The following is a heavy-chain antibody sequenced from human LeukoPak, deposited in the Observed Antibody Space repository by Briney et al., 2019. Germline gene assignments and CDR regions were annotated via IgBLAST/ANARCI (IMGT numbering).Heavy chain of an antibody. CDR3: ARDQDWAFDY. CDR1: GFSFSSHS. D-gene: IGHD3/OR15-3a*01. CDR2: ISGSSATI. J-gene: IGHJ4*02. Sequence: GGSLRLSCAASGFSFSSHSMNWVRQAPGKGLEWVSYISGSSATIDYADSAKGRFIISRDNAKKSLYLQMNNLRAEDTAVYYCARDQDWAFDYWGQGILVTVSS. V-gene: IGHV3-48*01.